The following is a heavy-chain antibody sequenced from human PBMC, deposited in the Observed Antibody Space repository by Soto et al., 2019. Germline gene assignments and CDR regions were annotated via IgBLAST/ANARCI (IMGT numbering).Heavy chain of an antibody. CDR2: FDPEDGET. Sequence: ASVKVSCKVSGYTLTELSMHWVGQAPGKGLEWMGGFDPEDGETIYAQKFQGRVTMTEDTSTDTAYMELSSLRSEDTAVYYCATGPKIAAGPHGMDVWGQGTTVTVSS. CDR3: ATGPKIAAGPHGMDV. V-gene: IGHV1-24*01. CDR1: GYTLTELS. D-gene: IGHD6-13*01. J-gene: IGHJ6*02.